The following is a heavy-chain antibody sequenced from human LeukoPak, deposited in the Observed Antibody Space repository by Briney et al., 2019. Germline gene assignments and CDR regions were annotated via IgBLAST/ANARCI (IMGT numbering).Heavy chain of an antibody. D-gene: IGHD3-3*01. CDR2: IYYSGDV. V-gene: IGHV4-59*08. J-gene: IGHJ4*02. CDR3: ARRRGNFWSDYYAFDS. Sequence: LETLSLTCTVSGGSINNHYWSWIRQPPGKGLEWLGYIYYSGDVNYSPSLTSRVTISLDTSQNQFSLKRSSVTAADTAVYYCARRRGNFWSDYYAFDSWGLGTLVTVSS. CDR1: GGSINNHY.